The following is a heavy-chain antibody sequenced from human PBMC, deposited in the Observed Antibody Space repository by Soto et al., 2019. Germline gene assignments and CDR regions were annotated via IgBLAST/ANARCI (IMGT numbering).Heavy chain of an antibody. D-gene: IGHD2-21*01. CDR3: AKGHCGGDCYSDFDY. J-gene: IGHJ4*02. CDR1: GFTFSSYA. V-gene: IGHV3-23*01. CDR2: ISGSGGST. Sequence: GGSLRLSCAASGFTFSSYAMSWVRQAPGKGLEWVSAISGSGGSTYYADSVKGRFTISRDNSKNTLYLQMNSLRAEDTAVYYCAKGHCGGDCYSDFDYWGQGTLVTVSS.